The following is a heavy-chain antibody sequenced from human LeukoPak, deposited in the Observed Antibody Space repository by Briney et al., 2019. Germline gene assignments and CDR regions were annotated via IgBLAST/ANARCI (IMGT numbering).Heavy chain of an antibody. CDR1: GFTFSSYS. CDR2: ISSSSSTI. CDR3: ARGCSSTSCSGWFDP. D-gene: IGHD2-2*01. Sequence: PGGSLRLSCAASGFTFSSYSMNWVRQAPGKGLEWVSYISSSSSTIYYADSVKGRFTISRDNAKNSLDLQMSSLRAEDTAIHYCARGCSSTSCSGWFDPWGQGTLVTVSS. J-gene: IGHJ5*02. V-gene: IGHV3-48*04.